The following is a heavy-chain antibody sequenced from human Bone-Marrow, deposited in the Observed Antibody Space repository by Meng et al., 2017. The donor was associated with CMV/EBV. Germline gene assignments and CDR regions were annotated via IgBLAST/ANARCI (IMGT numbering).Heavy chain of an antibody. CDR1: GGSFSGYY. CDR3: AKPYYYDSSGYFDY. J-gene: IGHJ4*02. Sequence: GSLRLSCAVYGGSFSGYYWSWIRQPPGKGLEWIGEINHSGSTNYNPSLKSRVTISVDTSKNQFSLKLSPVTAADTAVYYCAKPYYYDSSGYFDYWGQGNLVNFYS. CDR2: INHSGST. V-gene: IGHV4-34*01. D-gene: IGHD3-22*01.